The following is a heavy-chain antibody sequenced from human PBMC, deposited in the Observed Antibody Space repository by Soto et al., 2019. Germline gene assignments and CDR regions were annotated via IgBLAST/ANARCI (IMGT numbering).Heavy chain of an antibody. CDR1: GYTFTSYA. J-gene: IGHJ6*02. CDR2: ISSYNGDT. Sequence: ASVKVSCKASGYTFTSYAMHWVRQAPGQRLEWMGWISSYNGDTNYAQTFQGRVTMTTDTSTSTAYMELRSLRSDDTAVYYCAREGVAPYYYYGMDVWGQGTPVTVSS. CDR3: AREGVAPYYYYGMDV. V-gene: IGHV1-18*01. D-gene: IGHD5-12*01.